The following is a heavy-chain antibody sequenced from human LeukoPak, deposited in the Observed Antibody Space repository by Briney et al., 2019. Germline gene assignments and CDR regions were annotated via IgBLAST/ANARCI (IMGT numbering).Heavy chain of an antibody. CDR1: GFIFNNYA. J-gene: IGHJ4*02. Sequence: GGSLRLSCAASGFIFNNYAMSWVRQAPGKGLEWVGRIKSKTDGGTTDYAAPVKGRFTISRDDSKNTLYLQMNSLKTEDTAVYYCATAYSSFDYWGQGTLVTVSS. V-gene: IGHV3-15*01. CDR3: ATAYSSFDY. D-gene: IGHD6-19*01. CDR2: IKSKTDGGTT.